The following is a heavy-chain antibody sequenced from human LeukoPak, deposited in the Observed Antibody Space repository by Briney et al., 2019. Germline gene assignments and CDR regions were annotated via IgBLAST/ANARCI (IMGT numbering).Heavy chain of an antibody. J-gene: IGHJ4*02. D-gene: IGHD5-24*01. CDR2: IYYSGST. Sequence: PSETLSLTCTVSGGSIRSYYWSWIRQPPGKGLEWIGYIYYSGSTKYNPSLKSRATISVDTSKNQFSLKLTSVTAADTAVYYCARGEGYNYYWGQGSLVTVSS. CDR1: GGSIRSYY. CDR3: ARGEGYNYY. V-gene: IGHV4-59*01.